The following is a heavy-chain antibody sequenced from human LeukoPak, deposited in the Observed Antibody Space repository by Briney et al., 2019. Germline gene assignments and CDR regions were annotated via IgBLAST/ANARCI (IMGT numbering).Heavy chain of an antibody. Sequence: GGSLTLSCAASGFTFSSYGMSWVRQAPGKGLEWVAAISGSGGSTYYADSVKGRFTISRDNSKNTVYLQMNSLRAEDTAVYYCASIWFGELYGYYYYMDVWGKGTTVTISS. CDR3: ASIWFGELYGYYYYMDV. CDR1: GFTFSSYG. V-gene: IGHV3-23*01. CDR2: ISGSGGST. D-gene: IGHD3-10*01. J-gene: IGHJ6*03.